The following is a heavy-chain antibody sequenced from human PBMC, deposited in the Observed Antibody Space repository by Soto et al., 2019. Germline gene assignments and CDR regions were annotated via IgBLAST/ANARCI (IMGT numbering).Heavy chain of an antibody. CDR1: GFTFSNAW. CDR3: TTDLPPSWQWYHHPDY. J-gene: IGHJ4*02. D-gene: IGHD2-2*01. V-gene: IGHV3-15*01. Sequence: GGSLRLSCAASGFTFSNAWMSWVRQAPGKGLEWVGRIKSKTDGGTTDYAAPVKGRFTISRDDSKNTLYLQMNSLKTEDTAVYYCTTDLPPSWQWYHHPDYWGQGTLVTVSS. CDR2: IKSKTDGGTT.